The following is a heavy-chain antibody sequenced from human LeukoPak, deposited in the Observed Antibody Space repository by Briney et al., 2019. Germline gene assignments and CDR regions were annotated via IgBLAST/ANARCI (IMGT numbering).Heavy chain of an antibody. CDR2: ISGSGGST. J-gene: IGHJ4*02. Sequence: GGSLRLSCAASGFTFSSYAMSWVRQAPGKGLEWVSAISGSGGSTYYADSVKGRFTISRDNSKNTLYLQMNSLRAEDTAVYYCAKDSGDLRYCSGGSCHGPGYFDYWGQGTLVTVSS. CDR3: AKDSGDLRYCSGGSCHGPGYFDY. D-gene: IGHD2-15*01. CDR1: GFTFSSYA. V-gene: IGHV3-23*01.